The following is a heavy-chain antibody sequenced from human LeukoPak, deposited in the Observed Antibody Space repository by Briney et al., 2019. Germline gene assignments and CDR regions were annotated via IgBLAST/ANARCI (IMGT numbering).Heavy chain of an antibody. CDR1: GFTFSNYE. J-gene: IGHJ3*02. V-gene: IGHV3-48*03. CDR3: ARARLSPTSDAFDI. Sequence: PGGSLRLSCAASGFTFSNYEMHWVRQAPGKGLEWVSYISSSGSTIYYADSVKGRFTISRDNAKNSLYLQMNSLRAEDTAVYYCARARLSPTSDAFDIWGQGTMVTVSS. CDR2: ISSSGSTI.